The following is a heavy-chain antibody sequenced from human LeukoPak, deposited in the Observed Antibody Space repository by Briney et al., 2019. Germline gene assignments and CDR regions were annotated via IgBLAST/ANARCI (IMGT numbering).Heavy chain of an antibody. Sequence: GESLKISCKGSGYRFTSYWIGWVRQMLGKGLEWMGIISPGDSDTRYSPSFQGQVTISADRSISTAYLQWNSLKASDTAMSYCARSSWLGQQYYFDFWGQGTLVTVSS. V-gene: IGHV5-51*01. D-gene: IGHD6-19*01. J-gene: IGHJ4*02. CDR3: ARSSWLGQQYYFDF. CDR1: GYRFTSYW. CDR2: ISPGDSDT.